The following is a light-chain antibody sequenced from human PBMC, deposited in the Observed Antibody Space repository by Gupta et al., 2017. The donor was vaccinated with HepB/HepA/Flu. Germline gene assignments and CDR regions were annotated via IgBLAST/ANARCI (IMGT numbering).Light chain of an antibody. J-gene: IGKJ1*01. CDR3: QQDNNRWT. CDR2: DAS. CDR1: QSVSSY. V-gene: IGKV3-15*01. Sequence: ETAMTQSPATLSVSPGERVTRSCRASQSVSSYLAWYQQTPGQAPRLLIYDASSRATGVPARFSGSGAGKEFTLTSSRPQYEDFAVYYGQQDNNRWTFGQGTKVEIK.